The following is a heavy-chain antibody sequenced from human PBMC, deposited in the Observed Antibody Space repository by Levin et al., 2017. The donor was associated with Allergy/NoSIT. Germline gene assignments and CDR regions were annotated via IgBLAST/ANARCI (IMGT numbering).Heavy chain of an antibody. D-gene: IGHD3-22*01. V-gene: IGHV3-21*01. Sequence: GESLKISCAASGFTFNTYTMNWVRQAPGKGLEWVSSITSSSSYIYYADSVKGRFTISRDNAKNSLFLQMNSLRAEDTAVYYCARGQYNDSPPYSSWGQGTLVTVSS. J-gene: IGHJ5*02. CDR3: ARGQYNDSPPYSS. CDR2: ITSSSSYI. CDR1: GFTFNTYT.